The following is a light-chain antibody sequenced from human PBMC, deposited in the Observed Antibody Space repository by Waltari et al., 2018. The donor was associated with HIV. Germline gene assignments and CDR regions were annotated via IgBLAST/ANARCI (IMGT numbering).Light chain of an antibody. CDR2: AAS. J-gene: IGKJ3*01. CDR1: QDISRF. CDR3: QQLNTYAFT. Sequence: DIQFTQSPPFLSASVGDRVTITCRASQDISRFLAWYQQKPGKAPQLLIYAASTLQTGVPSRFSGSGSGTEFSLTISSLQPEDFATYYCQQLNTYAFTFGPGTKVDIK. V-gene: IGKV1-9*01.